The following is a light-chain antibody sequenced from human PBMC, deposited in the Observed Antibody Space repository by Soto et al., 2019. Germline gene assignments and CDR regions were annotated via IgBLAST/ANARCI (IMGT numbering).Light chain of an antibody. Sequence: QSVLTQPPSVSGPPGQRVTISCTGSSSNIGAGYDVHWYQQLPGTAPKLLIYGNINRPSGVPDRFSGSKSGTSASLAITGLQAEDEADYYCQSYDSSLSGYVFGTGTKLTVL. CDR2: GNI. CDR1: SSNIGAGYD. CDR3: QSYDSSLSGYV. J-gene: IGLJ1*01. V-gene: IGLV1-40*01.